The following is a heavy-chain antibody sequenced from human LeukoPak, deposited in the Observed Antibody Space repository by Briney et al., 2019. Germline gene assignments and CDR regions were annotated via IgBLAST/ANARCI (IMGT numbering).Heavy chain of an antibody. D-gene: IGHD6-19*01. V-gene: IGHV3-21*01. J-gene: IGHJ4*02. CDR1: GFTFSSYS. Sequence: GGSLRLSCAASGFTFSSYSMNWVRQAPGMGLEWVSSISSSSSYIYYADSVKGRFTISRDNAKNSLYLQMNSLRAEDTAVYYCARTRDSSGCFDFWGQGTLVTVSS. CDR2: ISSSSSYI. CDR3: ARTRDSSGCFDF.